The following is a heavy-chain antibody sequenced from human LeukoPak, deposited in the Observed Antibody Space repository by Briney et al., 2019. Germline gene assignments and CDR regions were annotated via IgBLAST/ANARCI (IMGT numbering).Heavy chain of an antibody. CDR1: GYTFTSYA. V-gene: IGHV7-4-1*02. CDR3: ASWGPGYCTNGVCYNAFDI. CDR2: INTNTGNP. Sequence: GALVKVSCKASGYTFTSYAMNWVRQAPGQGLEWMGWINTNTGNPTYAQGFTGRFVFSLDTSVSTAYLQISSLKAEDTAVYYCASWGPGYCTNGVCYNAFDIWGQGTMVTVSS. D-gene: IGHD2-8*01. J-gene: IGHJ3*02.